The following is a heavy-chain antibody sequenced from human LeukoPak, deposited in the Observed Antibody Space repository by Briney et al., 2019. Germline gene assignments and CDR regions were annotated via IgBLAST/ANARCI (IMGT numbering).Heavy chain of an antibody. J-gene: IGHJ4*02. CDR2: IYYSGST. CDR3: AGVRDGYNVVFDY. CDR1: GGSISSYY. D-gene: IGHD5-24*01. V-gene: IGHV4-59*01. Sequence: SETLSLTCTVSGGSISSYYWSWIRQPPGKGLEWIGYIYYSGSTNYNPSLKSRVTISVDTSKNQFSLKLSSVTAADTAVYYCAGVRDGYNVVFDYWGQGTLVTVSS.